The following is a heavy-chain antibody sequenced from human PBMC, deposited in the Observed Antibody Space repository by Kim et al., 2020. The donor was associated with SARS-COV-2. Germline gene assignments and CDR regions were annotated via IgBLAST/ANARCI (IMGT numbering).Heavy chain of an antibody. D-gene: IGHD1-26*01. CDR2: IKGDGSEA. V-gene: IGHV3-7*01. J-gene: IGHJ4*02. CDR1: GFIIRNYW. CDR3: MREGWAY. Sequence: GGSLRLSCVASGFIIRNYWMTWVRQPPGKGLEWVGNIKGDGSEAFYADSVKGRFTISRDNAKNSLYLQINSLRAEDTAVYYCMREGWAYWGQGTLVIVSS.